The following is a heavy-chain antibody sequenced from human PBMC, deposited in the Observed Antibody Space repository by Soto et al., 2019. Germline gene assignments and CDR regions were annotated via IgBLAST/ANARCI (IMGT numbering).Heavy chain of an antibody. CDR3: ASSLLVPYYGSGSYRFGYFDY. J-gene: IGHJ4*02. CDR2: IWYDGSNK. Sequence: GGSLRLSCAASGFTFSSYGMHWVRQAPGKGLEWVAVIWYDGSNKYYADSVKGRFTISRDNSKNTLYLQMNSLRAEDTAVYYCASSLLVPYYGSGSYRFGYFDYWGQGTLVTVSS. V-gene: IGHV3-33*01. CDR1: GFTFSSYG. D-gene: IGHD3-10*01.